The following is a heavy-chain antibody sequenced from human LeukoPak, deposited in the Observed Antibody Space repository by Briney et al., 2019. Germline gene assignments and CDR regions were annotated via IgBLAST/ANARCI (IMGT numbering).Heavy chain of an antibody. Sequence: ASVKVSCKASGYTFTSYYMHWVRQAPGQGLEWMGIINPSGGSTSYAQKFQGRVTMTRDTSTSTVYMELSSLRSEDTAVYYCARDGITIFGVVSGAMDVWGQGTTVTVSS. J-gene: IGHJ6*02. CDR3: ARDGITIFGVVSGAMDV. CDR2: INPSGGST. V-gene: IGHV1-46*01. CDR1: GYTFTSYY. D-gene: IGHD3-3*01.